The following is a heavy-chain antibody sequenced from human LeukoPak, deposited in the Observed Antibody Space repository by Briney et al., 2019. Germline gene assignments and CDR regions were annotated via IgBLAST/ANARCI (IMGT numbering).Heavy chain of an antibody. CDR1: GGSVSSVGYH. CDR3: ARGRGYSYGYKGVYFDY. Sequence: PSETLSLTCSVSGGSVSSVGYHWSWIRQHPGKGLEWIGYIYYNGSPFYSPSLTSRVTISLDTSSNHVSLKLSSVTAADTAVYYCARGRGYSYGYKGVYFDYWGQGTLVTVSS. J-gene: IGHJ4*02. V-gene: IGHV4-31*03. CDR2: IYYNGSP. D-gene: IGHD5-18*01.